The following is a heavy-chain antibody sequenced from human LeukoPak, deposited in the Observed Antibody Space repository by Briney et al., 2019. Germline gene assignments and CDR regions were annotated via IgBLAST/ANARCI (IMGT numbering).Heavy chain of an antibody. CDR2: ISAYNGNT. D-gene: IGHD3-9*01. V-gene: IGHV1-18*01. Sequence: ASVKVSCKASGYTFTSHGISWVRQAPGQGLEWMGWISAYNGNTNYAQKLQGRVTMTTDTSTSTAYMELRSLRSDDTAVYYCARDPSRFDWLPRAYFDYWGQGTLVTVSS. J-gene: IGHJ4*02. CDR3: ARDPSRFDWLPRAYFDY. CDR1: GYTFTSHG.